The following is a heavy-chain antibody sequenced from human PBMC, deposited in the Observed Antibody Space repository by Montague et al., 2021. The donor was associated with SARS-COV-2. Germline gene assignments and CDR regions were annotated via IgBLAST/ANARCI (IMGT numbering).Heavy chain of an antibody. Sequence: TLSLTCTVSGGSISSGGYYWSWIRQHPGKGLEWIGYIYYSGSTYYNPSLKGRVTISVDTSKNQFSLKMSSVTAADTAVYYCARSPEPRIILIITSLNWYFDLWDRGPLVTVSS. J-gene: IGHJ2*01. CDR1: GGSISSGGYY. D-gene: IGHD3-22*01. V-gene: IGHV4-31*03. CDR2: IYYSGST. CDR3: ARSPEPRIILIITSLNWYFDL.